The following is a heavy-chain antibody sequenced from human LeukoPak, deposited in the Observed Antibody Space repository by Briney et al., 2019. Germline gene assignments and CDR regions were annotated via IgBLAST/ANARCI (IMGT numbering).Heavy chain of an antibody. CDR1: GGSFSGYY. CDR2: INHSGST. Sequence: PSETLSLTCAVYGGSFSGYYWSWIRQPPGKGLEWIGEINHSGSTNYNPSLKSRVTISVDTSKNQFSLKLSSVTAADTAVYCCARSRYYDFWSGQYYYYYYMDVWGKGTTVTVSS. CDR3: ARSRYYDFWSGQYYYYYYMDV. J-gene: IGHJ6*03. D-gene: IGHD3-3*01. V-gene: IGHV4-34*01.